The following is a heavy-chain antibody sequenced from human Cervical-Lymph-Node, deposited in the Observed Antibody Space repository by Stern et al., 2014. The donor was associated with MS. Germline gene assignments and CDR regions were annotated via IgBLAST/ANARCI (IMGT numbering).Heavy chain of an antibody. J-gene: IGHJ2*01. V-gene: IGHV1-18*01. CDR1: GYTFTDYG. CDR3: ARDRVDGYWYFDL. Sequence: VQLEESGAEVKKPGASVKVSCTASGYTFTDYGIVWVRQAPGQGLEWVGWSTDYNGNTNYAQKFQGRVTLTTDASTGTAYMELRNLSSDDTAMYYCARDRVDGYWYFDLWGRGTLVTVSS. D-gene: IGHD5-12*01. CDR2: STDYNGNT.